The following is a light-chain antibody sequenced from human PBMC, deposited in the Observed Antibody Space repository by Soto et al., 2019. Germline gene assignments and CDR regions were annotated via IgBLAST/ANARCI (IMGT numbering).Light chain of an antibody. CDR1: QTINVW. V-gene: IGKV1-5*03. J-gene: IGKJ2*01. Sequence: DIHMTQSPSTLSASVGDRVTITCRASQTINVWLAWYQQKPGKAPKLLISKASSLESGVPSRFSGSGSGTEFTLTISSLQPDDFATYYCQRYKAYSYTFGQGTELVVK. CDR3: QRYKAYSYT. CDR2: KAS.